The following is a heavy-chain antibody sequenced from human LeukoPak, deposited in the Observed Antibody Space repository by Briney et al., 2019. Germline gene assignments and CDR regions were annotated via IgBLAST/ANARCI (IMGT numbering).Heavy chain of an antibody. D-gene: IGHD5/OR15-5a*01. CDR1: GGSFSGYY. CDR2: INHSGST. J-gene: IGHJ4*02. CDR3: AGSLSTGYFDY. Sequence: KPSETLSLTCAVYGGSFSGYYWSWIRQPPGKGLEWIGEINHSGSTNYNPSLKSRVTISVDTSKNQFSLKLSSVTAADTAVYYCAGSLSTGYFDYWGQGTLVTVSS. V-gene: IGHV4-34*01.